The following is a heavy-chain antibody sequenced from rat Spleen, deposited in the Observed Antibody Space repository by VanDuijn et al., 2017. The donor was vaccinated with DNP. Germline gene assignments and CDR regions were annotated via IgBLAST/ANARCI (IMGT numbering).Heavy chain of an antibody. D-gene: IGHD1-1*01. CDR2: ISHSDDTT. CDR3: ARSGSYGGHWFAY. J-gene: IGHJ3*01. CDR1: GFSFRNYY. V-gene: IGHV5-25*01. Sequence: EVQLVESGGGLVEPGRSLKLSCVASGFSFRNYYMAWVRQTPKRGLEWVAIISHSDDTTYYPDSVRGRFTISRDNAKSTLYLQMNSLRSEDMATYYCARSGSYGGHWFAYWGQGTLVTVSS.